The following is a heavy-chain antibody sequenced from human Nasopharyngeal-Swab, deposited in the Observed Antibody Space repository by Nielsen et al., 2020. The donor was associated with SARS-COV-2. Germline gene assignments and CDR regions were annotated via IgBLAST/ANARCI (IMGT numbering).Heavy chain of an antibody. D-gene: IGHD1-26*01. Sequence: SLNISCTASAFTFTYYWMHWLRQSQGKGPVWQSRIDNDGSSTTYADSVRGRFTISRDNARNTLFLQLHSLRAEDTAVYYCARESYSWSWYGPDYWGQGTQVTVSS. CDR3: ARESYSWSWYGPDY. J-gene: IGHJ4*02. V-gene: IGHV3-74*03. CDR1: AFTFTYYW. CDR2: IDNDGSST.